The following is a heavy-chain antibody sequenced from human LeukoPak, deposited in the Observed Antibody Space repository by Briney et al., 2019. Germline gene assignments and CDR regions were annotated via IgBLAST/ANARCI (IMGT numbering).Heavy chain of an antibody. J-gene: IGHJ4*02. CDR1: GYTFTSYG. CDR3: ARGQLLWFGERAGYFDY. Sequence: ASVKVSCKASGYTFTSYGISWVRQAPGQGLEWMGWISAYNGNTNYAPKLQGRVTMTTDTSTSTAYMELRSLRSDDTAVYYCARGQLLWFGERAGYFDYWGQGTLVTVSS. V-gene: IGHV1-18*01. CDR2: ISAYNGNT. D-gene: IGHD3-10*01.